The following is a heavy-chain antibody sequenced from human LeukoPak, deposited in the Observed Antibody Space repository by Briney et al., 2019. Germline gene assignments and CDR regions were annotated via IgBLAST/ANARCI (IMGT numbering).Heavy chain of an antibody. CDR1: GYTLTELS. Sequence: ASVKVSCKVSGYTLTELSMHWVRQAPGKGLEWRGGFDSEDGETIYAQKFQGRVTMTEDTSTDTAYMELSSLRSEDTAVYYCATAYDILAGLDYWGQGTLVTVSS. V-gene: IGHV1-24*01. D-gene: IGHD3-9*01. CDR3: ATAYDILAGLDY. CDR2: FDSEDGET. J-gene: IGHJ4*02.